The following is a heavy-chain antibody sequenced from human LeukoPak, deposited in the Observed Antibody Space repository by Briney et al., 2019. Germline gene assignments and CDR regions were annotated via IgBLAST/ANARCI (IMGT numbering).Heavy chain of an antibody. J-gene: IGHJ3*02. CDR3: ARHVGAYYDFLDAFDI. V-gene: IGHV4-39*01. Sequence: PSETLSLTCTVSGGSISSSSYSWGWIRQPPGKGLEWIGSIYYSGSTYYNPSLKSRVTISVDTSKNQFSLKLSSVTAADTAVYYCARHVGAYYDFLDAFDIWGQGTMVTVSS. D-gene: IGHD3-3*01. CDR2: IYYSGST. CDR1: GGSISSSSYS.